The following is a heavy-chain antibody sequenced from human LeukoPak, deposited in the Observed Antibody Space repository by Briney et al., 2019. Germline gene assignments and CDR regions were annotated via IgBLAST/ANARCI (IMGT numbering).Heavy chain of an antibody. J-gene: IGHJ6*03. Sequence: GASVKVSCKVSGYTLSELPMHWVRQAPGKGLEWMGGFDPEDGETISAPKFQGRLTMTEDTSRDTAYMELSSLRSDDTAVYYCARDNKTSYSYFMDVWGKGTTVTVSS. CDR2: FDPEDGET. V-gene: IGHV1-24*01. CDR3: ARDNKTSYSYFMDV. CDR1: GYTLSELP. D-gene: IGHD2/OR15-2a*01.